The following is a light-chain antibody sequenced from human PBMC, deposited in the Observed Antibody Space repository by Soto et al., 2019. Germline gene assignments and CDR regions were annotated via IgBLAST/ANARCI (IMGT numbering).Light chain of an antibody. V-gene: IGKV3-11*01. CDR3: QHRSNWPHT. CDR2: DAS. J-gene: IGKJ5*01. Sequence: EIVLTQSPATLSLSPGERATLSCRASQSVSSYLAWYQQKAGQAPRLLIYDASNRAPGIPARFSGSGSGTDYTLTISSLEPEDFAVYFCQHRSNWPHTFGQGTRLEIK. CDR1: QSVSSY.